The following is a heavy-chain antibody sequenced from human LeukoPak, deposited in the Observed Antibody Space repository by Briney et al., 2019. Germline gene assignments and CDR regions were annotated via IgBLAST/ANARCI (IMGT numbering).Heavy chain of an antibody. CDR2: IMPIFDTA. V-gene: IGHV1-69*05. CDR3: ARDMGMPTRTTHYYYYMDV. Sequence: PGASVKVPCKSSGGTFTNYSFSWVRQAPGQGLEWMGGIMPIFDTANYAQRFRGRVTITTDESTSTAYMELSGLRSEDTAVYYCARDMGMPTRTTHYYYYMDVWGKGTTVTVSS. D-gene: IGHD2/OR15-2a*01. J-gene: IGHJ6*03. CDR1: GGTFTNYS.